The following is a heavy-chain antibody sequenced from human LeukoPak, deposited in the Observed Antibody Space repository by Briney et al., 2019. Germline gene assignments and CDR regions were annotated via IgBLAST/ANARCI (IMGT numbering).Heavy chain of an antibody. CDR3: AKSGRYCSGGSCFNSLFDP. J-gene: IGHJ5*02. D-gene: IGHD2-15*01. CDR2: ISYDGSNK. CDR1: GFAFSSYG. V-gene: IGHV3-30*18. Sequence: GGSLRLSCAGSGFAFSSYGMHWVRQAPGKGLEWVAVISYDGSNKYYADSVKGRFTISRDNSKNTLYLQMNSLRAEDTAVYYCAKSGRYCSGGSCFNSLFDPWGQGTLVTVSS.